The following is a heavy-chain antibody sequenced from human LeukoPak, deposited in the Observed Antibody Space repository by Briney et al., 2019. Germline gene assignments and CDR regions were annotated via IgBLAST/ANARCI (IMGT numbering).Heavy chain of an antibody. CDR2: IDHSGRT. V-gene: IGHV4-34*01. CDR3: ARAERRINLARGVFGSHFDS. CDR1: GGSFSRPF. Sequence: PSETLSLTCAVSGGSFSRPFWSWIRQTPGKGLEWIGEIDHSGRTDYNPSLEGRVTMSVDTSKNQSSLRLTSVTAADTAVYFCARAERRINLARGVFGSHFDSWGQGTLVSVSS. J-gene: IGHJ5*01. D-gene: IGHD3-10*01.